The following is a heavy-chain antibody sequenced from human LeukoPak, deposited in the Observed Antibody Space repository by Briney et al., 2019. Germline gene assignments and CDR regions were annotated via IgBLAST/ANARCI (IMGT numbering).Heavy chain of an antibody. V-gene: IGHV4-39*01. Sequence: PSETLSLTCTVSGGSIRGSSYHWGWVRQPPGRGLGWIGSINYSWHTYYNPSLESRVTISVDSSKNQFSLKVTSVTAADTALYYCAPTYSYTRGGYDYWGPGTLVTVSS. CDR3: APTYSYTRGGYDY. D-gene: IGHD5-18*01. CDR2: INYSWHT. J-gene: IGHJ4*02. CDR1: GGSIRGSSYH.